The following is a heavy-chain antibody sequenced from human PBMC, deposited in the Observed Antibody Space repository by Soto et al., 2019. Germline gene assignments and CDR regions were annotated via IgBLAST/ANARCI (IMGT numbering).Heavy chain of an antibody. V-gene: IGHV3-33*01. CDR3: VRGIPSQYTSNWLYWYFDL. CDR2: IWNDGTTQ. J-gene: IGHJ2*01. CDR1: GFVYSTYA. Sequence: VQLVESGGGVVQPRRSLRLSCAASGFVYSTYAMHWVRLSPGKGLEWVALIWNDGTTQNYLDSVKGRFIISRDNSLNTLHLEMDSLRAEDSGVYFCVRGIPSQYTSNWLYWYFDLWGRGTQVTVSA. D-gene: IGHD6-13*01.